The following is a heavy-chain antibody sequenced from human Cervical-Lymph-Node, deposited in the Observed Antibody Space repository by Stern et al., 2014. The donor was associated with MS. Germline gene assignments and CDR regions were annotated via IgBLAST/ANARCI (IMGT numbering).Heavy chain of an antibody. CDR3: ARQRYFDY. CDR1: GYTFTSYW. J-gene: IGHJ4*02. V-gene: IGHV5-51*01. Sequence: EVQLVESGPEVKRPGESLKISCQASGYTFTSYWIGWVRQMPGKGLEWIAIIFPGGSDIRYSPSFQGQVTISADKPSSTAYLQWNNLKPSDPAIYYCARQRYFDYWGQGTLVTVSS. CDR2: IFPGGSDI.